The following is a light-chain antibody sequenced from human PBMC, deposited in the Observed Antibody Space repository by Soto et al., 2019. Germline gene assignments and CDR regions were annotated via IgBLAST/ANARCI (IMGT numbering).Light chain of an antibody. CDR1: QSISSW. V-gene: IGKV1-5*01. CDR2: DAS. CDR3: QQYNSYSPLYT. J-gene: IGKJ2*01. Sequence: DIQMTQSPSTLSASVGDRVTITCRASQSISSWVAWYQQKPGKAPKLLIYDASSLESGVPSRFSGSGSGTEFTLTISSLQPDDFATYYCQQYNSYSPLYTFGQGTKLESK.